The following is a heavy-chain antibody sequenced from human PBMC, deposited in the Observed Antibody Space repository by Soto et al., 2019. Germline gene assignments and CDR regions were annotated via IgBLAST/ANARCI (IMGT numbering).Heavy chain of an antibody. J-gene: IGHJ4*02. CDR3: AKGNSRWRGRTGYSSSWVPYYFDY. D-gene: IGHD6-13*01. CDR2: ISWNSGSI. V-gene: IGHV3-9*01. CDR1: GFTFDDYA. Sequence: GGSLRLSCAASGFTFDDYAMHWVRQAPGKGLEWVSGISWNSGSIGYADSVKGRFTISRDNAKNSLYLQMNSLRAEDTALYYCAKGNSRWRGRTGYSSSWVPYYFDYWGQGTLVTVSS.